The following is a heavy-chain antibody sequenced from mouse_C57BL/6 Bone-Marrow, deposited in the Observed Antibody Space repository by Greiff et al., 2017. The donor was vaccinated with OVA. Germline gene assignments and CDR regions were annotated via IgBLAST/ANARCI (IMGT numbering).Heavy chain of an antibody. V-gene: IGHV12-3*01. J-gene: IGHJ3*01. CDR3: VGDGTY. CDR1: GFPITSGYY. CDR2: ITHSGET. Sequence: QVQLKESGPGLVKPSQSLFLTCSITGFPITSGYYWIWIRQSPGKPLEWMGYITHSGETFYNPSLQSPISITSETSKNQFFLQLNSVTTEDTAMYYCVGDGTYWGQGTLVTVSA.